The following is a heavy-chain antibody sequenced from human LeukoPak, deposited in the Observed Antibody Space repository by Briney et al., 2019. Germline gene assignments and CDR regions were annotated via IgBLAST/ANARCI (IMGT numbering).Heavy chain of an antibody. V-gene: IGHV1-18*01. CDR3: ARDNERRGVISHPLDAFDI. Sequence: ASVKVSCKASGYTFTSYGIRWVRQAPGQGLEWMGWISAYNGNTNYAQKLQGRVTMTTDTSTSTAYMELGSLRSDDTAVYYCARDNERRGVISHPLDAFDIWGQGTMVTVSS. D-gene: IGHD3-10*01. J-gene: IGHJ3*02. CDR2: ISAYNGNT. CDR1: GYTFTSYG.